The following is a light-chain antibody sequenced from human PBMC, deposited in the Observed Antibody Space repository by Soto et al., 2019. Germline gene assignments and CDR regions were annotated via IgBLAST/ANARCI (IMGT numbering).Light chain of an antibody. J-gene: IGLJ2*01. CDR1: RSDVGAFNY. CDR2: DVT. Sequence: QPVLTQPASVSGSPGQSITISCTGTRSDVGAFNYVSWYQQHPGKVPKLLIYDVTDRPSGVSDRFSGSKSDNTASLIISGLQPEDEADYYCSSYTTSTTLVFGGGTQLTVL. CDR3: SSYTTSTTLV. V-gene: IGLV2-14*01.